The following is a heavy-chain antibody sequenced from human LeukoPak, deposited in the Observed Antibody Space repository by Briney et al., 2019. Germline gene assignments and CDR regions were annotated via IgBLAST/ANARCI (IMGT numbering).Heavy chain of an antibody. Sequence: ASVKVSCKASGYTFTSYGISWVRQAPGQGLQLMRWISAYNGSTNYAQKLQGRVTMTTDTSTSTAYMELRSLRSDDTAVYYCARNKCSGGSCYSRWFDPWGQGTLVTVSS. D-gene: IGHD2-15*01. CDR1: GYTFTSYG. V-gene: IGHV1-18*04. CDR2: ISAYNGST. CDR3: ARNKCSGGSCYSRWFDP. J-gene: IGHJ5*02.